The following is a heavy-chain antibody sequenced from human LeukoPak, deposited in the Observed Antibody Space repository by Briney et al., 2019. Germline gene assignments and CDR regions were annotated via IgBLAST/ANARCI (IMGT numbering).Heavy chain of an antibody. CDR2: TGWNSGSI. J-gene: IGHJ6*02. Sequence: GRSLRLSCAASGFTFDDYAMHWVRQAPGKGLEWVSGTGWNSGSIGYADSVKGRFTISRDNAKNSLYLQMNSLRAEDTALYYCAKGYYGGNSSGFRNGMDVWGQGTTVTVSS. CDR1: GFTFDDYA. CDR3: AKGYYGGNSSGFRNGMDV. D-gene: IGHD4-23*01. V-gene: IGHV3-9*01.